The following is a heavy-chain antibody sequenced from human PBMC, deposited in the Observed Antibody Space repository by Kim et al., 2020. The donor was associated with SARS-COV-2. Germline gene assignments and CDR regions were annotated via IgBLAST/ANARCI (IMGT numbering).Heavy chain of an antibody. CDR3: ARELKKAAALDY. D-gene: IGHD6-13*01. CDR2: IWYDGSNK. CDR1: GFTFSSYG. V-gene: IGHV3-33*01. Sequence: GGSLRLSCAASGFTFSSYGMHWVRQAPGKGLEWVAVIWYDGSNKYYADSVKGRFTISRDNSKNTLYLQMNSLRAEDTAVYYCARELKKAAALDYWGQGTLVTVSS. J-gene: IGHJ4*02.